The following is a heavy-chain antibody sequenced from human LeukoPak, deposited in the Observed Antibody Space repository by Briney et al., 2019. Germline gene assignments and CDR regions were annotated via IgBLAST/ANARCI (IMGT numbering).Heavy chain of an antibody. V-gene: IGHV3-15*01. CDR1: GFTFSNAW. Sequence: GGSLRLSCAASGFTFSNAWMSWVRQAPGKGLEWVGRIKSKTDGGTTDYAAPVKGRFTISRDDSKNTLYLQMNSLKTEDTAVYYWCLTETLGYCSGGSCYRGYFDYWGREPRVTFSS. CDR2: IKSKTDGGTT. D-gene: IGHD2-15*01. CDR3: CLTETLGYCSGGSCYRGYFDY. J-gene: IGHJ4*02.